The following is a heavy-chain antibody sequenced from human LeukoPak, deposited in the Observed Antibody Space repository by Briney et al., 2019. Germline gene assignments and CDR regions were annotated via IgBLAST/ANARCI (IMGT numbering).Heavy chain of an antibody. CDR2: INWNGGST. CDR1: GFTFDDYG. V-gene: IGHV3-20*04. Sequence: GGSLRLSCAASGFTFDDYGMSWVRQAPGKGLEWVSGINWNGGSTGYADSVKGRFTISRDNAKNSLYLQMNSLRAEDTALYYCARARVTMVRGVIITYYFDYWGQGTLVTVSS. D-gene: IGHD3-10*01. J-gene: IGHJ4*02. CDR3: ARARVTMVRGVIITYYFDY.